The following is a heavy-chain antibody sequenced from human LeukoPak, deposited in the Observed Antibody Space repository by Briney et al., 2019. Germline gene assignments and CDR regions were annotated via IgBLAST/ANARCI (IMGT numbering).Heavy chain of an antibody. CDR2: INPNIVGT. CDR1: GYTFTGYY. J-gene: IGHJ4*02. CDR3: SRDDESRGDWDY. D-gene: IGHD2-21*02. Sequence: GASVKLSCKASGYTFTGYYIHWVRQAPGQGLEWMRRINPNIVGTNYAQKYQDRVAMTRATSISTVYMEVSRLRSDGTAVYYRSRDDESRGDWDYWGQGTLVTVSS. V-gene: IGHV1-2*06.